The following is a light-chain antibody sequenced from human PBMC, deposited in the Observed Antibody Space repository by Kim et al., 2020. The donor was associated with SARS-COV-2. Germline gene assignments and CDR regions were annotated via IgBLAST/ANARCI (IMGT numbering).Light chain of an antibody. V-gene: IGLV1-40*01. J-gene: IGLJ1*01. CDR1: SSNIGAGYD. Sequence: QSVLTQPPSVSGAPGQRVTISCTGSSSNIGAGYDVHWYQHLPGTAPKLLVYGNTNRPSGVPDRFSGSKSGTSASLAITGLQAEDEADYYCQSYDSSLSGYVFGGGTKVTVL. CDR2: GNT. CDR3: QSYDSSLSGYV.